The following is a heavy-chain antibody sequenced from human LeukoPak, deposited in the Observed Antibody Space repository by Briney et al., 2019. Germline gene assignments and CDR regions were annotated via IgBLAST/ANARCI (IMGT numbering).Heavy chain of an antibody. CDR2: IYTSGST. Sequence: PSQTLSLTCTVSGGSMSSDSYYWSWIRQPAGKGLEWIGRIYTSGSTNYNPSLKSRVTMSVDTSKNQFSLKLSSVTAADTAVYYCARTPDYYDSSGFNWFDPWSQGTLVTVSS. J-gene: IGHJ5*02. CDR1: GGSMSSDSYY. CDR3: ARTPDYYDSSGFNWFDP. D-gene: IGHD3-22*01. V-gene: IGHV4-61*02.